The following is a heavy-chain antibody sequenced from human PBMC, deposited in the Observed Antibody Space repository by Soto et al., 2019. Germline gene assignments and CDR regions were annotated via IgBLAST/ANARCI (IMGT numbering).Heavy chain of an antibody. J-gene: IGHJ6*02. CDR1: GDTFKNCV. CDR3: AAELGFRKLSVV. D-gene: IGHD7-27*01. Sequence: QVQVVQSGVEVRRPGSSVKVSCKASGDTFKNCVISWVRQAPGQGLEWMGGIIPLFGTTDFAQRFQGRLTITTDESTTTAYMELSRLISEDTATYYFAAELGFRKLSVVWGQGTTVIVSS. V-gene: IGHV1-69*01. CDR2: IIPLFGTT.